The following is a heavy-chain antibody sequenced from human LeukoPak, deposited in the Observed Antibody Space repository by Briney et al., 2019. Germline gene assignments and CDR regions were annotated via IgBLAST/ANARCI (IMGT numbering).Heavy chain of an antibody. CDR2: ISSSSSTI. V-gene: IGHV3-48*04. D-gene: IGHD3-22*01. CDR3: ARDSLDYYDSSGDLIPYYFDY. J-gene: IGHJ4*02. Sequence: GGSLRLSCAASGFTFSSYSMNWVRQAPGKGLEWVSYISSSSSTIYYADSVKGRFTISRDNAKNSLCLQMNSLRAEDTAVYYCARDSLDYYDSSGDLIPYYFDYWRQGTLVTVSS. CDR1: GFTFSSYS.